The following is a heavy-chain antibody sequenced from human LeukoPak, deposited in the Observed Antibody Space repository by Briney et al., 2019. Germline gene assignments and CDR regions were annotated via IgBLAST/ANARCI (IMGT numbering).Heavy chain of an antibody. CDR2: IHHSGST. J-gene: IGHJ6*02. CDR3: ARVYYYYGMDV. Sequence: SETLSLTCAVYGGSFSGYYWSWIRQPPGKGLEWIGEIHHSGSTNYNPSLKSRVTISVDTSKNQFSLKLSSVTAADTAVYYCARVYYYYGMDVWGQGTTVTVSS. CDR1: GGSFSGYY. V-gene: IGHV4-34*01.